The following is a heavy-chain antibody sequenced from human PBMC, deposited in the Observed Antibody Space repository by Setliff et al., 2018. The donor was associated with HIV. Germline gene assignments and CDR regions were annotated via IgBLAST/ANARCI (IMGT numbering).Heavy chain of an antibody. CDR2: IDDTGRKT. Sequence: PGESPKISCVASGFTFRSYDMSWVRQAPGKGLEWVSGIDDTGRKTDYADSVKGRFTISRDNSKNTLYLQMHSLRVDDTASYYCAKLPTIYGVADSFDIGAEGQRSPSPQ. CDR3: AKLPTIYGVADSFD. CDR1: GFTFRSYD. V-gene: IGHV3-23*05. J-gene: IGHJ3*02. D-gene: IGHD3-3*01.